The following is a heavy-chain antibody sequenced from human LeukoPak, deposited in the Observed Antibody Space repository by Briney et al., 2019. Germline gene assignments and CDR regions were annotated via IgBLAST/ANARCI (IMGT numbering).Heavy chain of an antibody. J-gene: IGHJ3*02. CDR2: INTDGTSI. D-gene: IGHD2-2*01. Sequence: GRSLRLSCAASGFPFSNYWMHWVRQAPGKGLMWVSRINTDGTSISYADSVKGRFTISRDNAKNTLYLQMNSLRGEDTAVYYCARDWRYCGSPSCQTDAFDIWGQGTMVTVSS. CDR3: ARDWRYCGSPSCQTDAFDI. CDR1: GFPFSNYW. V-gene: IGHV3-74*01.